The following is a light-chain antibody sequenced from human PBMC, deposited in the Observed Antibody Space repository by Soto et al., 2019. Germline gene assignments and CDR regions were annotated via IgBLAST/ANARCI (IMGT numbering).Light chain of an antibody. CDR1: QGIKNE. Sequence: QMPKSLSYVCTSVGEGISIDCGASQGIKNELAWYQQKSGKAPQLLIYAASILESGVPSRFSGSGSGTDFTLTISSLQPEDFAIYYCQQDYSHPLTFGEGTKVDIK. V-gene: IGKV1-6*01. J-gene: IGKJ1*01. CDR3: QQDYSHPLT. CDR2: AAS.